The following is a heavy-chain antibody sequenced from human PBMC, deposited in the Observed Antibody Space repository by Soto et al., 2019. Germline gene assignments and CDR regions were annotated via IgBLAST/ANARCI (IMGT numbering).Heavy chain of an antibody. CDR2: ISSTTNYI. J-gene: IGHJ4*02. Sequence: PRLSCAASGFTFTRYSMNWVRQAPGKGLECVSSISSTTNYIYYGDSMKGRFTISRDNAKNSLYLEMNSLRAEDTAVYYCARESEDLTSNFDYWGQGTMVTVSS. CDR1: GFTFTRYS. V-gene: IGHV3-21*06. CDR3: ARESEDLTSNFDY.